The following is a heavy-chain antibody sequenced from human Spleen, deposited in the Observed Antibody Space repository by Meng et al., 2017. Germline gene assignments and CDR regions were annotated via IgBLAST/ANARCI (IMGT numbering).Heavy chain of an antibody. CDR1: GYTFTGYY. D-gene: IGHD2-8*01. J-gene: IGHJ4*02. Sequence: ASVKVSCKASGYTFTGYYMHWVRQAPGQGLEWMGWINPNSGGTNYAQKFQGRVTMTRDTSIRTAYMELSSLRSDDTAVYYCARELNGDFDYWGQGTLVTVSS. V-gene: IGHV1-2*02. CDR3: ARELNGDFDY. CDR2: INPNSGGT.